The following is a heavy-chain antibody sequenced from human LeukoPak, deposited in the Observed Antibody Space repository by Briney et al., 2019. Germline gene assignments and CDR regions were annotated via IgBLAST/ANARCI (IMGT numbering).Heavy chain of an antibody. Sequence: PGGSLRLSCAASGFTLSSYAMSWVRQAPGKGLEWVSAISGSGGSTYYADSVKGRFTISRDNSKNTLYLQMNSLRAEDTAVYYCARDRDYGDSQEDSDYWGQGTLVTVSS. CDR2: ISGSGGST. V-gene: IGHV3-23*01. CDR3: ARDRDYGDSQEDSDY. D-gene: IGHD4-17*01. J-gene: IGHJ4*02. CDR1: GFTLSSYA.